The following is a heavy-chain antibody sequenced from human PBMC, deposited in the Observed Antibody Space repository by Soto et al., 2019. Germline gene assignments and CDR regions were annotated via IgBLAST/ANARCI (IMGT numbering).Heavy chain of an antibody. J-gene: IGHJ6*02. CDR2: IKQDGSEK. CDR1: GFTFSSYW. CDR3: ARDRGSNYYYGMDV. V-gene: IGHV3-7*03. Sequence: GWSLRLSCAASGFTFSSYWMSWVRQAPGKGLEWVANIKQDGSEKYYVDSVKGRFTISRDNAKNSLYLQMNSLRAEDTAVYYCARDRGSNYYYGMDVWGQGTKVT.